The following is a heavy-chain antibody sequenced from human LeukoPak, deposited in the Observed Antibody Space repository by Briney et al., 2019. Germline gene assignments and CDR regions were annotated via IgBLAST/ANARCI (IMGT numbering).Heavy chain of an antibody. CDR3: ARVGPAETYSYDSSGYYLAY. CDR1: GYTFTSYY. J-gene: IGHJ4*02. D-gene: IGHD3-22*01. V-gene: IGHV1-46*01. CDR2: INPSGGST. Sequence: GASVKVSCKASGYTFTSYYMHWVRQAPGQGLEWMGIINPSGGSTSYAQKFQGRVTMTRYTSTSTVYMELRSLRSEDTAVYYCARVGPAETYSYDSSGYYLAYWGQGTLVTVSS.